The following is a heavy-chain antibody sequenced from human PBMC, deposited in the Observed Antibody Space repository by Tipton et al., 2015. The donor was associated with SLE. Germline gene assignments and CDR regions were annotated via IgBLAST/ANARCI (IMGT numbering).Heavy chain of an antibody. CDR3: ARGPRDAFDI. Sequence: TLSLTCTVSGDSINSHYWSWIRQPPGKGLEWIGYIYYSGSTNYNPSLKSRVTISVDTSKNQFSLKLRSVTAADTAVYYCARGPRDAFDIWGQGTQVTVSS. D-gene: IGHD3-16*01. J-gene: IGHJ4*02. V-gene: IGHV4-59*11. CDR1: GDSINSHY. CDR2: IYYSGST.